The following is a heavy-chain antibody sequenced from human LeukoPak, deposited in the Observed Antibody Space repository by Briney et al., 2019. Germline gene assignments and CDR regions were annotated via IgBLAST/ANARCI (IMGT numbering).Heavy chain of an antibody. CDR2: ICSDSRNI. CDR1: GFTFSSYS. J-gene: IGHJ4*02. CDR3: ARYGSGTSYITNYFDY. D-gene: IGHD3-10*01. V-gene: IGHV3-48*02. Sequence: GGSLRLSCAASGFTFSSYSMNWVRQAPGKGLEWVSYICSDSRNIYYADSVKGRFTISRDNAKNSLYLQMKGLRDEDTAVYCCARYGSGTSYITNYFDYWGQGTLVTVSS.